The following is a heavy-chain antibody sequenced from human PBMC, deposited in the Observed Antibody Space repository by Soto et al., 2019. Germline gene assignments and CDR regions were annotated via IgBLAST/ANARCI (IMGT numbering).Heavy chain of an antibody. V-gene: IGHV4-59*01. D-gene: IGHD3-3*01. CDR2: IHYSGST. CDR3: ARAHDFWGGRQQPIDS. CDR1: GGSISGSY. Sequence: SETLSLTCSVSGGSISGSYWSWIRQTPGKVLEWVGYIHYSGSTNYNPSLKSRVTMSVDSAKNQFSLQLSSVTAADTAVYYCARAHDFWGGRQQPIDSWGQGTLVTVS. J-gene: IGHJ4*02.